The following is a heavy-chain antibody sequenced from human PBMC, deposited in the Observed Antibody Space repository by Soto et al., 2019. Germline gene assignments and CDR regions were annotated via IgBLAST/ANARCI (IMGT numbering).Heavy chain of an antibody. V-gene: IGHV4-31*03. CDR2: IYYSGST. J-gene: IGHJ6*02. D-gene: IGHD2-21*02. Sequence: SETLSLTCTVSGGSISSGGYYWSWIRQHPGKGLEWIGYIYYSGSTHYNPSLKSRVTISVDTSKNQFSLKLSSVTAADTAVYYCARDQHIVVVTASENYYYYYCMDVRGQATTVTVSS. CDR1: GGSISSGGYY. CDR3: ARDQHIVVVTASENYYYYYCMDV.